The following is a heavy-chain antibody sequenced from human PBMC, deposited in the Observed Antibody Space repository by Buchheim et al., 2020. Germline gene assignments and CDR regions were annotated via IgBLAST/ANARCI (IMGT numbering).Heavy chain of an antibody. CDR1: GFTFSSYS. J-gene: IGHJ4*02. V-gene: IGHV3-21*01. Sequence: EVQLVESGGGLVKPGGSLRLSCAASGFTFSSYSMNWVRQAPGKGLEWVSSISSSSSYIYYADSVKGRFTISRDNAKNSRHPQMNSLRAEDTAVYYCASDYGGNTRDDYWGQGTL. D-gene: IGHD4-23*01. CDR3: ASDYGGNTRDDY. CDR2: ISSSSSYI.